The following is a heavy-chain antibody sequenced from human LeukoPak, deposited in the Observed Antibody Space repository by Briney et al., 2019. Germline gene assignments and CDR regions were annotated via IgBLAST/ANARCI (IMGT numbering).Heavy chain of an antibody. CDR3: VGGIDYFAS. V-gene: IGHV3-23*01. CDR1: GFIFSNYS. CDR2: ITGSGGNT. Sequence: GGSLRLSCAASGFIFSNYSMGWGRQAPGKGLEWVSSITGSGGNTYYADSVKGRFDFSRDNSKNTLHLQMNSLRAEDTAVHYRVGGIDYFASWGQGTLVTVSS. J-gene: IGHJ4*02.